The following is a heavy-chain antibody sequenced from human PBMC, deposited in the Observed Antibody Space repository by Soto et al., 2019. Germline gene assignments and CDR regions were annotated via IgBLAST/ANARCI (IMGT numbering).Heavy chain of an antibody. D-gene: IGHD3-3*01. V-gene: IGHV1-3*01. CDR3: ASGKGLLYPYYGMDV. J-gene: IGHJ6*02. CDR1: GYTFTSYA. CDR2: INAGNGNT. Sequence: ASVKVSCKASGYTFTSYAMHWVRQAPGQGLEWMGWINAGNGNTKYSQKFQGRVTITRDTSASTAYMELSSLRSEDTAVYYCASGKGLLYPYYGMDVWGQGTTVTAP.